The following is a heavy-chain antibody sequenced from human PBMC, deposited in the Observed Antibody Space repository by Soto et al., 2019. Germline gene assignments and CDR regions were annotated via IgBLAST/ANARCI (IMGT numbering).Heavy chain of an antibody. CDR3: AKARYYREDVSAPDY. CDR1: GFTFSDYG. J-gene: IGHJ4*02. Sequence: QVQLVESGGGVVRPGRSLRLSCAASGFTFSDYGMQWVRQAPGKGLEWVAVISYDRTNNYYGDSVKGRFNIYSDNSKNTLYLQMNSLRAADKATYYCAKARYYREDVSAPDYWGQGALVAVSA. CDR2: ISYDRTNN. D-gene: IGHD3-10*01. V-gene: IGHV3-30*18.